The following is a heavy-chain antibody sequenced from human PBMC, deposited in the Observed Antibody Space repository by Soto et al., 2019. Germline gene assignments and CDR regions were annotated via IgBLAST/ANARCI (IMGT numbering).Heavy chain of an antibody. Sequence: GASVKVSCKVSGGSFREYAVSWVRQAPGQGLEWMGIINPSGGSTSYAQKFQGRVTMTRDTSTSTVYMELSSLRSEDTAVYYCARDFFRRYFDYWGQGTLVTVS. CDR2: INPSGGST. J-gene: IGHJ4*02. CDR1: GGSFREYA. CDR3: ARDFFRRYFDY. V-gene: IGHV1-46*01. D-gene: IGHD3-3*01.